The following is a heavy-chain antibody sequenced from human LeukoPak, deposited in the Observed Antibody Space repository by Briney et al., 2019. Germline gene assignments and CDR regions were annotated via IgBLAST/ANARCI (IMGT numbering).Heavy chain of an antibody. CDR2: IYYTGST. V-gene: IGHV4-59*01. Sequence: SETLSLTCTVSGGSISSYYWSWIRQPPGKGLEWIGYIYYTGSTNYNPSLKSRVTISVDTSKNQFFLKLSSVTAADTAVYYCARDYSFGGSGSEEWVLDYWGQGTLVTVSS. D-gene: IGHD3-10*01. J-gene: IGHJ4*02. CDR3: ARDYSFGGSGSEEWVLDY. CDR1: GGSISSYY.